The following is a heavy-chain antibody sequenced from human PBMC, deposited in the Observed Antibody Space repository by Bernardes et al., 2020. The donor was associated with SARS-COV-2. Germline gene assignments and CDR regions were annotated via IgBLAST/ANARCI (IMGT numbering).Heavy chain of an antibody. D-gene: IGHD3-3*01. CDR3: AKDRAYYDFWSGYTRIRDYYYYYGMDV. J-gene: IGHJ6*02. CDR1: GFTFSSSG. CDR2: LSYDGSNK. Sequence: VEPLFLSCAASGFTFSSSGMHWVRQAPGPGLAWVAVLSYDGSNKYYADSVKGRFTISRDNSKNTLYLQMNSLRAEDTAVYYCAKDRAYYDFWSGYTRIRDYYYYYGMDVWGQGTTVTVS. V-gene: IGHV3-30*18.